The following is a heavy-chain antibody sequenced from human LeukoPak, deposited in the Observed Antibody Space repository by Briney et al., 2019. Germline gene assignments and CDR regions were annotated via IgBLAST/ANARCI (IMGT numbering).Heavy chain of an antibody. Sequence: ASVKVSCKASGGTFSSYAISWVRQAPRQGLESMGGIIPIFGTANYAQKFQGRVTITADESTSTAYMELSSLRSEDTAVYYCARDRYCSSTSCSYHDAFDIWGQGTMVTVSS. J-gene: IGHJ3*02. D-gene: IGHD2-2*01. CDR2: IIPIFGTA. CDR1: GGTFSSYA. V-gene: IGHV1-69*01. CDR3: ARDRYCSSTSCSYHDAFDI.